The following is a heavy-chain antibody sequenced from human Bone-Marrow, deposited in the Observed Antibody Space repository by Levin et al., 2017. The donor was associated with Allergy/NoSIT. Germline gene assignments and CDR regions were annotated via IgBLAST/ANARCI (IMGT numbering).Heavy chain of an antibody. CDR1: GFTFSSYG. V-gene: IGHV3-33*01. J-gene: IGHJ6*02. Sequence: GESLKISCAASGFTFSSYGMHWVRQAPGKGLEWVAVIWYDGSNKYYADSVKGRFTISRDNSKNTLYLQMNSLRAEDTAVYYCARAGLSGLTGYYYYGMDVWGQGTTVTVSS. CDR2: IWYDGSNK. D-gene: IGHD2/OR15-2a*01. CDR3: ARAGLSGLTGYYYYGMDV.